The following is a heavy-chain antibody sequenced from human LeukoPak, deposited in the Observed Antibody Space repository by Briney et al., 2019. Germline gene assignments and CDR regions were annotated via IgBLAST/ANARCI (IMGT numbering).Heavy chain of an antibody. CDR3: AKDRYYYDSSGYYYYYYGMDV. J-gene: IGHJ6*02. D-gene: IGHD3-22*01. Sequence: GGSLRLSCAASGCTFSSYGMHWVRQAPGKGLEWVAVISYNGSNKYYADSVKGRFTISRDNSKNTLYLQMNSLRAEDTAVYYCAKDRYYYDSSGYYYYYYGMDVWGQGTTVTVSS. CDR1: GCTFSSYG. V-gene: IGHV3-30*18. CDR2: ISYNGSNK.